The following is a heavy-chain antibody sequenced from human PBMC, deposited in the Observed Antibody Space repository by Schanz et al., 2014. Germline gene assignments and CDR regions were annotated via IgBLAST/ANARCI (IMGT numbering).Heavy chain of an antibody. CDR3: ARPSDSSWYMDV. J-gene: IGHJ6*03. D-gene: IGHD2-21*02. CDR1: GFTFFGSFA. V-gene: IGHV3-23*01. CDR2: MSGSGSTA. Sequence: EVQLLESGGGLVQPGGSLRLSCVASGFTFFGSFAMSWVRQAPGKGLEWVSGMSGSGSTADYADSVKGRFTISRDNAKNSLYLQMNSLRVEDTAVYYCARPSDSSWYMDVWGKGTTVTVS.